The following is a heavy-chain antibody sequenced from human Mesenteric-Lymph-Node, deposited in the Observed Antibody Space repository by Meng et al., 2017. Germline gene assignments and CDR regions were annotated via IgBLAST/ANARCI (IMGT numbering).Heavy chain of an antibody. D-gene: IGHD2-2*02. Sequence: QGPRQEPGPGRVNPSEPLSLPCTVSGASVDSGSYHWSWVRQPPGKGLECIGYTYNGWSTYYNPSLKSRVSMSVDTSKNQFSLNLNSVTAADTAVYYCARVNGDCFSTICYKGWFDPWGQGTLVTVSS. CDR3: ARVNGDCFSTICYKGWFDP. CDR1: GASVDSGSYH. V-gene: IGHV4-30-4*01. CDR2: TYNGWST. J-gene: IGHJ5*02.